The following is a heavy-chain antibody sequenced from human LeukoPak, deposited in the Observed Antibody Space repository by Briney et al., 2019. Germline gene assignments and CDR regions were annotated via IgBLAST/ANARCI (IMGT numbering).Heavy chain of an antibody. CDR2: INHSGST. CDR1: GGSFSGYY. Sequence: SETLSLTCAVYGGSFSGYYWSWIRQPPGKGLEWIGEINHSGSTNYNPSLKSRVTISVDTSKNQFSLKLSSVTAADTAVYYCARDHPYYGGNSYAFDIWGQGTMVTVSS. V-gene: IGHV4-34*01. CDR3: ARDHPYYGGNSYAFDI. J-gene: IGHJ3*02. D-gene: IGHD4-23*01.